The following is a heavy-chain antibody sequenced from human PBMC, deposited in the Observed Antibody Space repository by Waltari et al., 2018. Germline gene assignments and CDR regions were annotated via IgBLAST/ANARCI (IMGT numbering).Heavy chain of an antibody. J-gene: IGHJ4*02. CDR1: GFTFSSSD. V-gene: IGHV3-21*01. Sequence: EVQLVESGGGLVKPGGSLRLPCAASGFTFSSSDMNWVRQAPGKGLEWVSSISTSGHYIYYADSVKGRFTISRDNAKNSLYLQMDSLGAEDTAVYYCAKWDVWGYFFDYWGPGTLVTVSS. D-gene: IGHD7-27*01. CDR3: AKWDVWGYFFDY. CDR2: ISTSGHYI.